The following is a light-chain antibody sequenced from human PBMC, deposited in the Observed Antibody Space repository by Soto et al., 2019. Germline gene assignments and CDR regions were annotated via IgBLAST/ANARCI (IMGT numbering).Light chain of an antibody. CDR2: EVS. J-gene: IGLJ1*01. V-gene: IGLV2-14*01. Sequence: QSALTQPASVSGSPGQSITISCTGTSSDVGGYNSVSWYQQHPGKAPKLIISEVSDRPSGVSNRFSGSRSGNTASLTISGLQPEDEDDYYCSSYTSGSPYVFGSGTKLTVL. CDR3: SSYTSGSPYV. CDR1: SSDVGGYNS.